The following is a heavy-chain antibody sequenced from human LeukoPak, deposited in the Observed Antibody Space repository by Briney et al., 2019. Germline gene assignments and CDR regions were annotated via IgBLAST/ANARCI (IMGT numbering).Heavy chain of an antibody. CDR1: GFTFSSYW. Sequence: GGSLRLSCAASGFTFSSYWMSWVRQAPGKGLEWVANINQDGSEKYYVDSVKGRFTISRDNAKNSLYLQMNSLRAEDTAVYYCARGGYYDFWSGYYYFDYWGQGTLVTVSS. J-gene: IGHJ4*02. CDR2: INQDGSEK. CDR3: ARGGYYDFWSGYYYFDY. D-gene: IGHD3-3*01. V-gene: IGHV3-7*01.